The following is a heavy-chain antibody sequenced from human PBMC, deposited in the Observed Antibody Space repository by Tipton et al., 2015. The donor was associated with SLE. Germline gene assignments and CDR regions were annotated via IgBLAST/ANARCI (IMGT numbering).Heavy chain of an antibody. CDR1: GDSITSRGYF. CDR3: ARTSDY. J-gene: IGHJ4*02. CDR2: MSYIGRT. V-gene: IGHV4-39*07. Sequence: TLSLTCTVSGDSITSRGYFWGWIRQSPGKGLEWIGSMSYIGRTDSNPSLRSRVTISVDTSKNQFSLKLSSVTAADTAVYYCARTSDYWGQGTLVTVSS.